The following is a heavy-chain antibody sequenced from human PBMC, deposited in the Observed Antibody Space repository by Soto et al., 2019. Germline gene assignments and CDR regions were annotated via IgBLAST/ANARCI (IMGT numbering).Heavy chain of an antibody. CDR1: GGSISSSSYY. CDR3: ARHGHNWNAYFDY. Sequence: QLQLQESGPGLVKPSETLSLTCTVSGGSISSSSYYWGWIRQPPGKGLEWIGSIYYSGSTYYNPSLKSRVTISVDTSKNQFSLKLSSVTAADTAVYYCARHGHNWNAYFDYWGQGTLVTVSS. CDR2: IYYSGST. J-gene: IGHJ4*02. D-gene: IGHD1-1*01. V-gene: IGHV4-39*01.